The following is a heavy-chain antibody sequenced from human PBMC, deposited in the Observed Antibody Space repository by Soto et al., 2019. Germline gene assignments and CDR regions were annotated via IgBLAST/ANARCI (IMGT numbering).Heavy chain of an antibody. D-gene: IGHD6-19*01. J-gene: IGHJ4*02. CDR1: GGSISSYY. CDR3: ARGGWKWLVGFHY. CDR2: IYYSGST. Sequence: SETLSLTCTVSGGSISSYYWSWIRQPPGKGLEWIGYIYYSGSTNYNPSLKSRVTISVDTSKNQFSLKLSSVTAADTAVYYCARGGWKWLVGFHYSGQATLVTVSS. V-gene: IGHV4-59*01.